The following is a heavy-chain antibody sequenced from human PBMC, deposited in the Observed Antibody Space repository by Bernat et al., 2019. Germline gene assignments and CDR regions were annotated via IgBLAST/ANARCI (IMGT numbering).Heavy chain of an antibody. J-gene: IGHJ1*01. CDR2: ISAYNGNT. Sequence: QVQLVQSGAEVKKPGASVKVSCKASGYTFTSYGISWVRQAPGQGLEWMGWISAYNGNTNYAQKLQGRVTMTTDTSTSTAYMELRSLRSDDTAVYYCAGGFISGWSPAATEYFYHWGQGTLVTVSS. CDR1: GYTFTSYG. CDR3: AGGFISGWSPAATEYFYH. V-gene: IGHV1-18*04. D-gene: IGHD6-19*01.